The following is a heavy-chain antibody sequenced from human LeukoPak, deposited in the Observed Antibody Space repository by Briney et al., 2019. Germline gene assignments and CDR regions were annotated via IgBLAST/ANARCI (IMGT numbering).Heavy chain of an antibody. Sequence: GGSLRLSCEGSGFTFSNYWMGWVRQAPGKGLQWVANIKTDGSEKYYVDSVKGRFTISRDNAKNSLYLQMNSLRAEDTVVYYCARGLTTTPNWFDPWGQGTLVTVSS. CDR1: GFTFSNYW. CDR2: IKTDGSEK. J-gene: IGHJ5*02. D-gene: IGHD4-17*01. CDR3: ARGLTTTPNWFDP. V-gene: IGHV3-7*01.